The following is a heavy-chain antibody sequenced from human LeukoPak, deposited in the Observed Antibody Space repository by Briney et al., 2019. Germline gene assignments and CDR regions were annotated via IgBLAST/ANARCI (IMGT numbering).Heavy chain of an antibody. D-gene: IGHD2-2*01. V-gene: IGHV3-9*03. Sequence: GGSLRLSCAASGFTFDDYAMHWVRKAPGKGLEWVSGISWNSGSIGYADSVKGRFAISRDNAKNSLYLQMNSLRAEDMALYYCAKAGYQLLDDAFDIWGQGTMVTVSS. CDR2: ISWNSGSI. CDR1: GFTFDDYA. CDR3: AKAGYQLLDDAFDI. J-gene: IGHJ3*02.